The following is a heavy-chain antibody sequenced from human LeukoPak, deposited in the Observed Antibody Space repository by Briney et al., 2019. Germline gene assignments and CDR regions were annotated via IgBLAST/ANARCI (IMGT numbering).Heavy chain of an antibody. Sequence: SLVEASCKASRVTFSRYAIRCVLQPPGQGLEWRGGIIPIFGTANYAQKFQGRVTITADKSTSTAYMELSSLRSEDTAVYYCASGTGYNYYDSNGYLVYWGKGTMVT. V-gene: IGHV1-69*06. J-gene: IGHJ4*02. CDR2: IIPIFGTA. CDR3: ASGTGYNYYDSNGYLVY. D-gene: IGHD3-22*01. CDR1: RVTFSRYA.